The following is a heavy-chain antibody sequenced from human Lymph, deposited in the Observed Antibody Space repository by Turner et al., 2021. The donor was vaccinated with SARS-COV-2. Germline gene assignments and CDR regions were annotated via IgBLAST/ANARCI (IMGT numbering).Heavy chain of an antibody. D-gene: IGHD4-17*01. Sequence: EVQLVESGGGLVKPGGSRSLSCAAPGFTFSTYSMNWFRQAPGKGLGWISSISSSSSYIYYADSVKGRFTSSRDDAKNSLYLQMNSLRAEDTAVYYCARDIPTTADYFDYWGQGTLVTVSS. CDR2: ISSSSSYI. CDR1: GFTFSTYS. V-gene: IGHV3-21*01. J-gene: IGHJ4*02. CDR3: ARDIPTTADYFDY.